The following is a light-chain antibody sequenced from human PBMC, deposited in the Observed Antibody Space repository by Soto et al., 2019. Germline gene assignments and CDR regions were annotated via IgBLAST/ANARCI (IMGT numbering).Light chain of an antibody. Sequence: QSALTQPRSVSGSPGQSVTISCTGTSSDVGGYNYVSWYQQHPGKAPKLMIYDVSKRPSGVPDRFSGCKSGNTASLTISGLQAEDEADYYCCSYAGSPYDVVFGGGTKVTVL. CDR1: SSDVGGYNY. V-gene: IGLV2-11*01. CDR2: DVS. J-gene: IGLJ2*01. CDR3: CSYAGSPYDVV.